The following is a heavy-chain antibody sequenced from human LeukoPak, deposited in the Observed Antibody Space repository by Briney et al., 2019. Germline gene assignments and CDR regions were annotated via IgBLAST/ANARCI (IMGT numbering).Heavy chain of an antibody. CDR3: AGRGTPDYDILAGQSN. D-gene: IGHD3-9*01. V-gene: IGHV4-38-2*02. J-gene: IGHJ4*02. CDR1: GYSISSGYY. CDR2: IYHSGST. Sequence: SETLSLTCTVSGYSISSGYYWGWIRQPPGKGPKWIGSIYHSGSTYYNPSLKSRVTISVDTSKNQFSLKLSSVTAADTAVYYCAGRGTPDYDILAGQSNWGQGTLVTVSS.